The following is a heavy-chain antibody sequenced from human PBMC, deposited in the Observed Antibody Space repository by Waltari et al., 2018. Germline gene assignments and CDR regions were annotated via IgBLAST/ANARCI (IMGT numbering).Heavy chain of an antibody. V-gene: IGHV4-28*06. Sequence: QVQLQESGPGLVKPSDTLSLTCAVSGYSISSSNWWGWIRQPPGKGLEWIGYIYYSGSTNYSPSLKSVVTMSVDTSKNQFSLTLSSVTALDTAVYYCARSSNSFPDGKDAFDIWGQGTMVTVSS. CDR2: IYYSGST. CDR1: GYSISSSNW. D-gene: IGHD2-15*01. CDR3: ARSSNSFPDGKDAFDI. J-gene: IGHJ3*02.